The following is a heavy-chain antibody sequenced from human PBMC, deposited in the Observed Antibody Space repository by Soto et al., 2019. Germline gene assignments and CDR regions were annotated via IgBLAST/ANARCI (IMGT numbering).Heavy chain of an antibody. D-gene: IGHD3-3*01. J-gene: IGHJ3*02. CDR1: GYTFTGYY. V-gene: IGHV1-2*02. Sequence: ASVKVSCKASGYTFTGYYMHWVRQAPGQGLEWMGWINPNSGGTNYAQKFQGRVTMTRDTSISTAYMELSRLRSDDTAVYYCARVRRSSVFGVVIRRHYAFDIWGQGTMVTVSS. CDR3: ARVRRSSVFGVVIRRHYAFDI. CDR2: INPNSGGT.